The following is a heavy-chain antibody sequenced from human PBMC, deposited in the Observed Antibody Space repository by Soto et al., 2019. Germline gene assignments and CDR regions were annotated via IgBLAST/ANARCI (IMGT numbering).Heavy chain of an antibody. V-gene: IGHV3-15*01. CDR1: GFTFSNAW. CDR2: IKSKTDGGTT. Sequence: GGSLRLSRAASGFTFSNAWMSWVRQAPGKGLEWVGRIKSKTDGGTTDYAAPVKGRFTISRDDSKNTLYLQMNSLKTEDTAVYYCTTDPSDYDFWSGYYLPDYWGQGTLVTVSS. J-gene: IGHJ4*02. D-gene: IGHD3-3*01. CDR3: TTDPSDYDFWSGYYLPDY.